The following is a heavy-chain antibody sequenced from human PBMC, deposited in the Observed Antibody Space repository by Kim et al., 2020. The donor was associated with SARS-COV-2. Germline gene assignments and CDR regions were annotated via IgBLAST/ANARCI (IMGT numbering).Heavy chain of an antibody. D-gene: IGHD3-10*01. CDR3: ARPHAFTLGFADYYF. V-gene: IGHV4-39*07. CDR1: GASISSHGYY. J-gene: IGHJ4*01. Sequence: SETLSLTCTVSGASISSHGYYWAWIRQPPGKGLEWIANMSYTGSTYYTPSLKRRVTISVDTSKTQFSLQLSSVTAADTAVYHCARPHAFTLGFADYYF. CDR2: MSYTGST.